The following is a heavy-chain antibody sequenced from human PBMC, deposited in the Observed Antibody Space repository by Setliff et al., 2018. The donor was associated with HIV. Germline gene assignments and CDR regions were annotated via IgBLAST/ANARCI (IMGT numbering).Heavy chain of an antibody. CDR2: INHSGST. CDR3: ARVIIVSGSYYFDY. D-gene: IGHD1-26*01. V-gene: IGHV4-34*01. J-gene: IGHJ4*02. Sequence: PSETLSLTCAVYGGSFSGYYWSWIRQPPGKGLEWIGEINHSGSTNYNPPLKSRVTISVDTSKNQFSLKLSSVTAADTAVYYCARVIIVSGSYYFDYWGQGTLVTVSS. CDR1: GGSFSGYY.